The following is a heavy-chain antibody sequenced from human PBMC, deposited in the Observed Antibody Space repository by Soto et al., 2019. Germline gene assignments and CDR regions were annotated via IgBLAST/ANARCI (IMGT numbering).Heavy chain of an antibody. Sequence: SETLSLTCTVSGGSISSSSYYWGWIRQPPGKGLEWIGSIYYSGSTYYNPSLKSRVTISVDTSKNQFSLKLSSVTAADTAVYYCARRIYSGYVYYMDVWGKGTTVTVSS. V-gene: IGHV4-39*01. CDR1: GGSISSSSYY. CDR3: ARRIYSGYVYYMDV. J-gene: IGHJ6*03. D-gene: IGHD5-12*01. CDR2: IYYSGST.